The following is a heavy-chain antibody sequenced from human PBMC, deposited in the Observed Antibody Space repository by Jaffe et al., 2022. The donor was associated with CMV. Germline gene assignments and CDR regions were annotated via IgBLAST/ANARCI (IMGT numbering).Heavy chain of an antibody. V-gene: IGHV3-30*18. CDR3: AKSGYSSGWTRGYYFDY. J-gene: IGHJ4*02. Sequence: QVQLVESGGGVVQPGRSLRLSCAASGFTFSSYGMHWVRQAPGKGLEWVAVISYDGSNKYYADSVKGRFTISRDNSKNTLYLQMNSLRAEDTAVYYCAKSGYSSGWTRGYYFDYWGQGTLVTVSS. CDR2: ISYDGSNK. CDR1: GFTFSSYG. D-gene: IGHD6-19*01.